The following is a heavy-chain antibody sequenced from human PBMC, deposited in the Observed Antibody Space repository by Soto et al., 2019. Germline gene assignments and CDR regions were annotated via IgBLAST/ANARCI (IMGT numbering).Heavy chain of an antibody. V-gene: IGHV3-23*01. CDR1: GFTFSSYA. CDR2: ISGSGGST. J-gene: IGHJ4*02. D-gene: IGHD2-2*02. Sequence: EVQLLESGGGLVQPGGSLRLSCAASGFTFSSYAMSWLRQAPGKGLEWVSAISGSGGSTYYADSVKGRFTISRDNSKNTLYLQMNSLRAEDTAVYYCANHYCSSTSCYIEDYWGQGTLVTVSS. CDR3: ANHYCSSTSCYIEDY.